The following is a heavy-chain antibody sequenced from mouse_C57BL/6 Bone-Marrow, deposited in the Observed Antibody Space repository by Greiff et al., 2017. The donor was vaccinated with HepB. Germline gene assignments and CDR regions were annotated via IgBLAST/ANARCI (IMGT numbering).Heavy chain of an antibody. Sequence: QVQLKESGPELVKPGASVKLSCKASGYTFTSYDINWVKQRPGQGLEWIGWIYPRDGSTKYNGKFKGKATLTVDTSSSTAYMELHSLTSEDSAVYFCARESTSVVADGAMDYWGQGTSVTVSS. J-gene: IGHJ4*01. CDR1: GYTFTSYD. CDR3: ARESTSVVADGAMDY. D-gene: IGHD1-1*01. V-gene: IGHV1-85*01. CDR2: IYPRDGST.